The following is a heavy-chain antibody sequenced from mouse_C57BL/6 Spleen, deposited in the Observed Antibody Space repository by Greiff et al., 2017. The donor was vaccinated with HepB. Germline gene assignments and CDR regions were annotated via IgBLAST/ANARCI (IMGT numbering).Heavy chain of an antibody. Sequence: VKLMESGAELVRPGASVTLSCKASGYTFTDYEMHWVKQTPVHGLEWIGAIDPETGGTAYNQKFKGKAILTADKSSSTAYMELRSLTSEDSAVYYCTRFITTVVNDYWGQGTTLTVSS. J-gene: IGHJ2*01. D-gene: IGHD1-1*01. V-gene: IGHV1-15*01. CDR3: TRFITTVVNDY. CDR2: IDPETGGT. CDR1: GYTFTDYE.